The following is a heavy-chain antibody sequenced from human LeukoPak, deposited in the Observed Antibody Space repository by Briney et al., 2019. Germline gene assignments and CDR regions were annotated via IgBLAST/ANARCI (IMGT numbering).Heavy chain of an antibody. CDR1: GGSISSYY. V-gene: IGHV4-4*08. CDR2: MYNSGTT. D-gene: IGHD3-22*01. J-gene: IGHJ4*02. CDR3: ARDTDTRYYYDSSGYHEGVDY. Sequence: SETLSLTCTVSGGSISSYYWSWIRQPPGKGLEWIGYMYNSGTTSYNPSLKSRVTMSVDTSKNQFSLKLSSVTAADTAVYYCARDTDTRYYYDSSGYHEGVDYWGQGTLVTVSS.